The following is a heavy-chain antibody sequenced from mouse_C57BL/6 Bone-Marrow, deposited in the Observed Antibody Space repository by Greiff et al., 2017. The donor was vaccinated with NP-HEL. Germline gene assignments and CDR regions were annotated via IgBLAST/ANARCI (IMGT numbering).Heavy chain of an antibody. V-gene: IGHV5-6*01. CDR1: GFTFSSYG. CDR3: ARHPLYDGYPFAY. D-gene: IGHD2-3*01. J-gene: IGHJ3*01. CDR2: ISSGGSYT. Sequence: EVKLVESGGDLVKPGGSLKLSCAASGFTFSSYGMSWVRQTPDKRLEWVATISSGGSYTYYPDSVKGRFTISRDNAKNTLYLQMSSLKSEDTAMYYCARHPLYDGYPFAYGGQGTLVTVSA.